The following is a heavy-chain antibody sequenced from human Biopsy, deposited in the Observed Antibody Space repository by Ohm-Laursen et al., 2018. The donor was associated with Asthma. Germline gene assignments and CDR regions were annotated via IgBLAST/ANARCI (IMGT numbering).Heavy chain of an antibody. D-gene: IGHD3-22*01. V-gene: IGHV4-39*01. CDR3: VRHQYSSSWSTFDY. J-gene: IGHJ4*02. CDR1: GAYIGTPDYH. Sequence: GTLSLACTVSGAYIGTPDYHWSWIRQPPGKGMEWIGSMYHSGSPYYHPSLKSRATISVDTSKNQLSLKMSSVTAADTAVYFCVRHQYSSSWSTFDYWSQGALVTVS. CDR2: MYHSGSP.